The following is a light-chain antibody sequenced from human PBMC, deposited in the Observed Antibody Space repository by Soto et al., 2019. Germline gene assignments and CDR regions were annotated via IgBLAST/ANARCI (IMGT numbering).Light chain of an antibody. Sequence: EIVLTQSPATLSLSPGERVTLSCRASQSISSSFLAWYQQTPGQAPRLVMYGTSRRAPGIPDTFSGSGSGTDFSLTISRLEPEDFAVYYCQNYGGSPAYTLGQGTKLEIK. CDR1: QSISSSF. CDR2: GTS. CDR3: QNYGGSPAYT. J-gene: IGKJ2*01. V-gene: IGKV3-20*01.